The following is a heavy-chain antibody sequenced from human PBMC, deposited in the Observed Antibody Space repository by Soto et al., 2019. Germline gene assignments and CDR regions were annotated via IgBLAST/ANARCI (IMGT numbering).Heavy chain of an antibody. CDR1: GGSISSTNW. CDR2: IEHSGST. CDR3: VRDSGNGWKDY. V-gene: IGHV4-4*02. J-gene: IGHJ4*02. Sequence: QVQLQESGPGLVKPSGTLSLACAVSGGSISSTNWWNWVRQPPGKGLEWIGEIEHSGSTNYNPSLKSRVTMSVDKPKNQFSLKLSSVTAADTAVYYCVRDSGNGWKDYWGQGTLVTVSS. D-gene: IGHD6-19*01.